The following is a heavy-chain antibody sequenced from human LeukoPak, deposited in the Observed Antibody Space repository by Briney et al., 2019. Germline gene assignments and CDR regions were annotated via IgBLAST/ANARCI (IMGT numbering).Heavy chain of an antibody. Sequence: GGSLRLSCAASGFTFSGYAMYWVRQAPGKGLEWVTLISYDGSNKYYADSVKGRFTISRDNSKNTLYLQMSSLRAEDTAVYYCLGRLDKDWGQGTLVTVSS. V-gene: IGHV3-30*14. CDR2: ISYDGSNK. D-gene: IGHD7-27*01. CDR1: GFTFSGYA. J-gene: IGHJ4*02. CDR3: LGRLDKD.